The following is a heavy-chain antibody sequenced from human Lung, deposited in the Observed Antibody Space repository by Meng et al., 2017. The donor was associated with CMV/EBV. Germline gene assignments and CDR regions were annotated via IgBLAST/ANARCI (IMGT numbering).Heavy chain of an antibody. Sequence: VSGGSISSSHYYWSWIRQHPGKGLECIGYIYNSGSTYSNPSLRRRLSISIDTSKNQFSLKLNSVTAADTAVYYCARATGTGDDYFDYWGQGALVTVSS. J-gene: IGHJ4*02. CDR3: ARATGTGDDYFDY. CDR2: IYNSGST. D-gene: IGHD7-27*01. V-gene: IGHV4-31*02. CDR1: GGSISSSHYY.